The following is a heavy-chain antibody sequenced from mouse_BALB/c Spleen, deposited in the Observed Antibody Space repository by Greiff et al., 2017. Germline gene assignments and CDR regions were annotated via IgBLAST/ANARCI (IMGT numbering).Heavy chain of an antibody. V-gene: IGHV2-9*02. CDR3: ARDRDDGYYEHYAMDY. D-gene: IGHD2-3*01. J-gene: IGHJ4*01. CDR1: GFSLTSYG. Sequence: QVQLKESGPGLVAPSQSLSITCTVSGFSLTSYGVHWVRQPPGKGLEWLGVIWAGGSTNYNSALMSRLSISKDNSKSQVFLKMNSLQTDDTAMYYCARDRDDGYYEHYAMDYWGQGTSVTVSS. CDR2: IWAGGST.